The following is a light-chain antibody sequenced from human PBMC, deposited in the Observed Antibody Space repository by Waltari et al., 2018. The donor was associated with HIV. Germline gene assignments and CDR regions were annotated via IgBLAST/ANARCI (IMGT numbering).Light chain of an antibody. Sequence: QSVLTQPPSVSAAPGQEVTISCPGNNSNIGNNYVSLYQQLPGTAPKLLIYDNNARPSGIPDRFSGSKFGTSATLGITGLQTGDEADYYCGTWDTSLSVWVFGGGTKLTVL. J-gene: IGLJ3*02. CDR2: DNN. CDR1: NSNIGNNY. CDR3: GTWDTSLSVWV. V-gene: IGLV1-51*01.